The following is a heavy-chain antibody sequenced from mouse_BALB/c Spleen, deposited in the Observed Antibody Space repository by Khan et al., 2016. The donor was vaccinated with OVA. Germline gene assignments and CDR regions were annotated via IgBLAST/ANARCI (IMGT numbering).Heavy chain of an antibody. J-gene: IGHJ2*01. CDR2: INSGSSTI. CDR1: GFTFRSFG. Sequence: EVELVESGGGLVQPGGSRKLSCAASGFTFRSFGMHWVRQAPEKGLEWVAYINSGSSTIYYADPVKGRFTISRDNPKNTLFLQMTSLRSEDTAMYYCARGNWAYWGQGTTRTVSS. D-gene: IGHD4-1*01. CDR3: ARGNWAY. V-gene: IGHV5-17*02.